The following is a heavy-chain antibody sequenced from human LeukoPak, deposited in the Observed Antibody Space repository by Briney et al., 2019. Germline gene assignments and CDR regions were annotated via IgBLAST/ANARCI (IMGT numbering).Heavy chain of an antibody. CDR1: GFTFSSYA. J-gene: IGHJ4*02. Sequence: GGSLRLSCAASGFTFSSYAMHWVRQAPGKGLEWVAVISYDGSNKYYADSVKGRSTISRDNSRNTLYLQMNSLRAEDTAVYYCARAVLLWFGELDYWGQGTLVTVSS. CDR3: ARAVLLWFGELDY. V-gene: IGHV3-30*04. D-gene: IGHD3-10*01. CDR2: ISYDGSNK.